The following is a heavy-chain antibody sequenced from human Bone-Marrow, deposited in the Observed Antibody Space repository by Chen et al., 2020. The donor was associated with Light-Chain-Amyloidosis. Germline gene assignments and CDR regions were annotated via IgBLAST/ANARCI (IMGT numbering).Heavy chain of an antibody. V-gene: IGHV3-43*02. Sequence: EVQLVESGGGVVQPGGSLTLSCAASGFTFDDYAMHWVRQAPGKGLEWVSLIVGDGRSTYYAVSVKCRFTISRDNNKNSLSLQMNSLKSEDTALYYCAKSPRYSTGRFDYWGQGTLVTVSS. CDR1: GFTFDDYA. CDR3: AKSPRYSTGRFDY. J-gene: IGHJ4*02. D-gene: IGHD2-8*02. CDR2: IVGDGRST.